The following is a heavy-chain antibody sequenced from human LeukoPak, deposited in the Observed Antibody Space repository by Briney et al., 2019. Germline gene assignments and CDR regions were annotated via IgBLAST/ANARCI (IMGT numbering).Heavy chain of an antibody. V-gene: IGHV3-21*01. J-gene: IGHJ4*02. CDR1: GFTFSGYW. Sequence: GGSLRLSCADSGFTFSGYWMNWVRQAPGKGLEWVSSISSSSNSIYYADSVKGRFTISRDNAKNSLYLQMNSLRAEDTAVYYCARASYCSGGSCYFDYWGQGALVTVSS. CDR2: ISSSSNSI. D-gene: IGHD2-15*01. CDR3: ARASYCSGGSCYFDY.